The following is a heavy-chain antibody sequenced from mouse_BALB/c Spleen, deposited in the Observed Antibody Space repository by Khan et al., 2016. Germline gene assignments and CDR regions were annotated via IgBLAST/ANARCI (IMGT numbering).Heavy chain of an antibody. CDR2: ISSGGSYT. V-gene: IGHV5-9-4*01. D-gene: IGHD2-1*01. CDR3: PSDGGNYEAWFAY. J-gene: IGHJ3*01. CDR1: GFTFSSYA. Sequence: EVELVESGGGLVKPGGSLKLSCAASGFTFSSYAMSWVRQSPEKRLEWVAEISSGGSYTYYPDTVTGRFTISRDNAKNTLYLDMSSLRSEDTAMYYCPSDGGNYEAWFAYWGQGPLVTVSA.